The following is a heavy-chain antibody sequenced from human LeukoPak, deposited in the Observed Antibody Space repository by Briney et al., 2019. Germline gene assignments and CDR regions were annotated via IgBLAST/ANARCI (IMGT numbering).Heavy chain of an antibody. V-gene: IGHV4-39*01. J-gene: IGHJ4*02. Sequence: PSGSLSGTRTVSGGSISSSSYYWGSIRQPPGKGLEWIGSIYYSGSTYYTPSLKNRVTISVDTTKNQFSLKLSSVTAADTAVYYCASGYSYGYRFGNWGQETLVTVSS. D-gene: IGHD5-18*01. CDR3: ASGYSYGYRFGN. CDR2: IYYSGST. CDR1: GGSISSSSYY.